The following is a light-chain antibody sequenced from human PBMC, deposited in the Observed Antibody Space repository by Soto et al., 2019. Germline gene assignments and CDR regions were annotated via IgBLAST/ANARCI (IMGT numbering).Light chain of an antibody. CDR2: WAS. J-gene: IGKJ2*01. CDR3: QQYYSTPDT. Sequence: DIVMTQSPDSLAVSLGERATINCKSSQSVLYSSNNRNHLAWYQQTPGQPPKLLIYWASTRESGVPDRFSGSGSGTDFTLTISSLQAEDVAVYSCQQYYSTPDTFGQGTKLEIK. CDR1: QSVLYSSNNRNH. V-gene: IGKV4-1*01.